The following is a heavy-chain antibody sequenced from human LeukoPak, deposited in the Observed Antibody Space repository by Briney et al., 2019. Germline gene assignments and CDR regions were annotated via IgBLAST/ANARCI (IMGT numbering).Heavy chain of an antibody. CDR3: ARDIVGFYYMDV. V-gene: IGHV3-30*04. CDR2: ISYDATNK. Sequence: PGRSLRLSCTGSGFTFSSYAMHWVRQAPGKGLDWVAVISYDATNKYYADSVKGRVTISRDNSKNTLHLQMSSLRVEDTAVYYCARDIVGFYYMDVWGKGTTVTVSS. CDR1: GFTFSSYA. J-gene: IGHJ6*03. D-gene: IGHD2-21*01.